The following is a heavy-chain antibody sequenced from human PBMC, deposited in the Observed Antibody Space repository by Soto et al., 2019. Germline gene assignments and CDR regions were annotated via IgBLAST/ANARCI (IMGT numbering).Heavy chain of an antibody. D-gene: IGHD1-26*01. J-gene: IGHJ5*02. CDR2: IMPIFGTA. Sequence: QVQLVQSGAEVKKPGSSVKVSCKASGGNFSSYAISWVRQAPGQGLEWMGGIMPIFGTANYAQKFQGRVTITADESTSTAYMELSSLRSDDTAVYYCAAELAIRPNWFDPWGQGTLVTVSS. V-gene: IGHV1-69*01. CDR3: AAELAIRPNWFDP. CDR1: GGNFSSYA.